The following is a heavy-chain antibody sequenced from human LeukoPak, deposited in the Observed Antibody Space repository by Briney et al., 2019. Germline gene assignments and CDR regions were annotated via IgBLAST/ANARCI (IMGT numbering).Heavy chain of an antibody. CDR2: INHSGST. Sequence: PSETLSVTCAVYGGSFNGYYWSWIRQPRGKGLEWIGEINHSGSTNYNPSLKSRVTISVDTSKNQFSLKLSSVTAADTAVYYCAGGPIIGDYYDSSGYPQPTYFDYWGQGTLVTVSS. CDR3: AGGPIIGDYYDSSGYPQPTYFDY. V-gene: IGHV4-34*01. J-gene: IGHJ4*02. D-gene: IGHD3-22*01. CDR1: GGSFNGYY.